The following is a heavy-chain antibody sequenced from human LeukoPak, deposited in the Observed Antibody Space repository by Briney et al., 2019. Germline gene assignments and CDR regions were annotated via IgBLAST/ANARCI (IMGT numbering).Heavy chain of an antibody. V-gene: IGHV4-4*02. CDR3: ARHGIAVVGTGFDY. CDR1: GGSISSSNW. D-gene: IGHD6-13*01. CDR2: IYHSGRT. Sequence: PSGTLSLACAVSGGSISSSNWWSWVRQPPGKGLEWIGEIYHSGRTNYTPSLKSRVTISVDKSKNQLSLKLSSVTAADTAVYYCARHGIAVVGTGFDYWGQGTLVTVSS. J-gene: IGHJ4*02.